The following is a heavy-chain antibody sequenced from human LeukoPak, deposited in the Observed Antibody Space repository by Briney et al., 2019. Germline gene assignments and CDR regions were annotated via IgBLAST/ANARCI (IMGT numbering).Heavy chain of an antibody. CDR1: GYTFTAYY. V-gene: IGHV1-2*02. D-gene: IGHD3-16*01. CDR2: INPNSGGT. J-gene: IGHJ4*02. Sequence: ASVKVSCKASGYTFTAYYMHWMRRAPGQGLEWMGWINPNSGGTDFAQKFQGRVTMTRDTSISTVYMELRRLRSDDTAVYICAKDRGEPYYFDSWGQGAQVTVSP. CDR3: AKDRGEPYYFDS.